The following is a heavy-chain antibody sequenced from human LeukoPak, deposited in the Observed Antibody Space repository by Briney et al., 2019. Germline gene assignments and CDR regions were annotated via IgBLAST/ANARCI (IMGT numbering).Heavy chain of an antibody. D-gene: IGHD3-22*01. V-gene: IGHV1-2*02. CDR1: GYTFSGYY. J-gene: IGHJ2*01. CDR3: ARVTGYYYDSSGYPNDWYFDL. CDR2: SNPKSGGT. Sequence: ASVKVSCKASGYTFSGYYMHWVRQAPGQGLEWMGWSNPKSGGTNYAQKFQGRVTMTRDTSISTAYMELSRLRSDDTAVYFCARVTGYYYDSSGYPNDWYFDLWGRGTLVTVSS.